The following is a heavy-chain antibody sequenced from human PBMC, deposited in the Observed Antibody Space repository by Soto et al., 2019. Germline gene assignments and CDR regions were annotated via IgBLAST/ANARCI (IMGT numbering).Heavy chain of an antibody. J-gene: IGHJ4*02. CDR3: ARGRYGDY. D-gene: IGHD1-1*01. Sequence: QVHLVQSGAEVKKPGASVKVSCKGSGYAFTTYGITWVRQAPGQGLEWMGWIGAHNGNTNYAQKLQGRVTVTRDTSTSTAYMELRSLRSDDTAVYYYARGRYGDYWGQGALVTVSS. V-gene: IGHV1-18*01. CDR2: IGAHNGNT. CDR1: GYAFTTYG.